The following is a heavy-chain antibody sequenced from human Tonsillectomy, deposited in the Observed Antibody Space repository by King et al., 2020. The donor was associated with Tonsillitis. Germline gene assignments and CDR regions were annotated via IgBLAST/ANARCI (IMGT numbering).Heavy chain of an antibody. CDR3: ARDTREDDFWSGYVYFDY. CDR1: GFTFSSYS. CDR2: ISRSSSTI. J-gene: IGHJ4*02. Sequence: VQLVESGGGLVQPGGSLRLSCAASGFTFSSYSMNWVRQAPGKGLEWVSYISRSSSTIYYADSVKGRFTISRDNAKNSLYLQMNSLRAEDTAVYYCARDTREDDFWSGYVYFDYWGQGTLVTVSS. V-gene: IGHV3-48*01. D-gene: IGHD3-3*01.